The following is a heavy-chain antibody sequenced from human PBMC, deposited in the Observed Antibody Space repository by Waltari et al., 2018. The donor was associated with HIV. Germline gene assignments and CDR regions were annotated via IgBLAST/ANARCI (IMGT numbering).Heavy chain of an antibody. CDR3: ARRGDGFNQHARLDH. D-gene: IGHD2-2*01. CDR1: GGSITRNDFY. V-gene: IGHV4-39*01. CDR2: LYNSGPT. Sequence: QLHLQESGPGLVKPSETLALTCTVSGGSITRNDFYWAWIRQPPRKEPEWIGLLYNSGPTAYNPSLKSRVSMSRDTSKNRFSLRLHSVTAADTAIYYCARRGDGFNQHARLDHWGPGTLVTVSS. J-gene: IGHJ4*02.